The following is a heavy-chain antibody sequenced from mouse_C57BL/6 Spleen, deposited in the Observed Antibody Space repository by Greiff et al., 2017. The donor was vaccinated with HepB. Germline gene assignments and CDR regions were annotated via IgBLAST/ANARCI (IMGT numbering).Heavy chain of an antibody. Sequence: DVKLQESGPGLVKPSQSLSLTCSVTGYSITSGYYWNWIRQFPGNKLEWMGYISYDGSNNYNPSLKNRISITRDTSKNQFFLKLNSVTTEDTATYYCASLIYYDYDDYAMDYWGQGTSVTVSS. CDR1: GYSITSGYY. CDR3: ASLIYYDYDDYAMDY. CDR2: ISYDGSN. J-gene: IGHJ4*01. D-gene: IGHD2-4*01. V-gene: IGHV3-6*01.